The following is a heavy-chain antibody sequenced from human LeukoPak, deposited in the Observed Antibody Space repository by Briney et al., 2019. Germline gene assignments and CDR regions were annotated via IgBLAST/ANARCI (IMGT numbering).Heavy chain of an antibody. D-gene: IGHD7-27*01. Sequence: SETLSLTCTVSGRPISSYYWSWIREPPGKGLEWSGYFHYSGTTNYNPSLKSRVTISLDTSKNQFSLKLSSVTAADTAVYYCARVDANWGVVDYWGQGTLVTVSS. CDR3: ARVDANWGVVDY. V-gene: IGHV4-59*01. CDR1: GRPISSYY. J-gene: IGHJ4*02. CDR2: FHYSGTT.